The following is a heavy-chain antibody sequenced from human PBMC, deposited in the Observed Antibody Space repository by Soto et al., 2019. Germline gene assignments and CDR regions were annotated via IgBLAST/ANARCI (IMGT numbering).Heavy chain of an antibody. CDR1: GGTFSSYA. CDR3: ARAKYSSSSKVWDY. Sequence: GASVKVSCKASGGTFSSYAISWVRQAPGQGLEWMGGIIPIFGTANYAQKFQGRVTITADESTSTAYMELNSLRAEDTAVYYCARAKYSSSSKVWDYWGQGTLVTVSS. D-gene: IGHD6-6*01. CDR2: IIPIFGTA. J-gene: IGHJ4*02. V-gene: IGHV1-69*13.